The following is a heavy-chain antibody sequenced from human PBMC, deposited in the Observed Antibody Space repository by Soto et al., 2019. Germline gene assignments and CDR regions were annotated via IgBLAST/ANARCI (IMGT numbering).Heavy chain of an antibody. CDR3: ARDLQRITIFGVVITAPSYYYYGMDV. CDR2: INSDGSST. D-gene: IGHD3-3*01. V-gene: IGHV3-74*01. CDR1: GFTFSSYW. Sequence: PGGSLRLSCAASGFTFSSYWMHWVRQAPGKGLVWVSRINSDGSSTSYADSVKGRFTISRDNAKSTLYLQMNSLRAEDTAVYYCARDLQRITIFGVVITAPSYYYYGMDVWGQGTTVTVSS. J-gene: IGHJ6*02.